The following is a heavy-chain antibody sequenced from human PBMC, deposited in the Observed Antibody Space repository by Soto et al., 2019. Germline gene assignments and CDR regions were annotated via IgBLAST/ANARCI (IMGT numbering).Heavy chain of an antibody. D-gene: IGHD6-13*01. J-gene: IGHJ5*02. Sequence: GGSLRLSCAASGFTFSSYGMHWVRQAPGKGLEWVAIISYDGSNKYYADSVKGRFTISRDNSKNTLYLQMNSLRAEDTAVYYCARDKVYSSSWYWFDPWGQGTLVTVSS. CDR3: ARDKVYSSSWYWFDP. CDR1: GFTFSSYG. V-gene: IGHV3-30*03. CDR2: ISYDGSNK.